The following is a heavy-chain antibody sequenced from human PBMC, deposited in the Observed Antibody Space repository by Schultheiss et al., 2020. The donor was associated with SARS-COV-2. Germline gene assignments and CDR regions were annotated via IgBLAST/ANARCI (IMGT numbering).Heavy chain of an antibody. Sequence: GGSLRLSCAASGFTFSNYFMHWVRQAPGKGLEWVSVMSHDGNNQYYADSVKGRFTVSRDTPKNTLYLQMNSLRAEDTAVYYCARDNTYYGPMDVWGQGTTVTVSS. D-gene: IGHD3-10*01. J-gene: IGHJ6*02. CDR1: GFTFSNYF. CDR2: MSHDGNNQ. V-gene: IGHV3-33*05. CDR3: ARDNTYYGPMDV.